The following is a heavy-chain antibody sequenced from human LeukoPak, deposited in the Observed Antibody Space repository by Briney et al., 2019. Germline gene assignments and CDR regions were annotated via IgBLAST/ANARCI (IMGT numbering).Heavy chain of an antibody. J-gene: IGHJ4*02. D-gene: IGHD3-3*01. CDR3: ARGVITIFGVAFDY. CDR2: IIPILGIA. CDR1: GDTFSSYA. Sequence: ASVKVSCKASGDTFSSYAISWVRQAPGQGLEWMGRIIPILGIANYAQKFQGRVTITADKSTSTAYMELSSLRSEDTAVYYCARGVITIFGVAFDYWGQGTLVTVSS. V-gene: IGHV1-69*04.